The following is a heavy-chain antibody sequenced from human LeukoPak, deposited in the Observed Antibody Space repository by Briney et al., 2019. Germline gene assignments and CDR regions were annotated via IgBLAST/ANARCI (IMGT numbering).Heavy chain of an antibody. CDR1: GGSSSNYY. V-gene: IGHV4-4*07. CDR2: IYTTGST. D-gene: IGHD3-22*01. CDR3: ASQGYHDSSGFYYFDY. Sequence: SGTLSLTCTVSGGSSSNYYWNWIRQPAGKGLEWIGRIYTTGSTSYNPSLKSRVTLSMDTSKNQFSLNLRSVTAADTAVYYCASQGYHDSSGFYYFDYWGQGTLVTVSS. J-gene: IGHJ4*02.